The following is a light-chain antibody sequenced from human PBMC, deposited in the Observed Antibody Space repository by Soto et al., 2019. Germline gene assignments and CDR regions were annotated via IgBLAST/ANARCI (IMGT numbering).Light chain of an antibody. J-gene: IGKJ2*01. Sequence: EIVMTQSPATLSVSPGERATLSCRASQSVSGNLAWYQQKPGQAPRLLIYGASTRATGIPVRFSGSGSGTEFTLTISSLQSEDFAVYYCQQYNNSPKYTFGQGTKLEI. CDR2: GAS. V-gene: IGKV3-15*01. CDR1: QSVSGN. CDR3: QQYNNSPKYT.